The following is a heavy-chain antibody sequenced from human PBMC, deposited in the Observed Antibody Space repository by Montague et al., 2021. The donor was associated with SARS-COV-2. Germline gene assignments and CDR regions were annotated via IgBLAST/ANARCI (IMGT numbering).Heavy chain of an antibody. CDR1: GASISTGTYY. CDR3: ARLGFVELWLNLGWFDP. V-gene: IGHV4-39*01. D-gene: IGHD3-16*02. CDR2: IFHSGST. Sequence: SETLSLTCTVSGASISTGTYYWGWIRQPPGKGLEWIGNIFHSGSTYHNPSLKSRVTMSVDTSKDQFSLELRSVTAADTAVYYCARLGFVELWLNLGWFDPWGQGTLVTVSS. J-gene: IGHJ5*02.